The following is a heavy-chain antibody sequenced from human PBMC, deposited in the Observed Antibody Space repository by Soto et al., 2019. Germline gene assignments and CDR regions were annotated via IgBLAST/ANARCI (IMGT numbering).Heavy chain of an antibody. CDR1: GYSFSTYA. J-gene: IGHJ5*02. Sequence: QLQLMQSGGEAKNPGASVKVSCEASGYSFSTYAISWLRQAPGQGLEWMGLITPNNGYTNYAQKFQGRLILTTDIPSSTAYMELTSLRYDDTAMYYCATSYDSGFDPWGQGTLVFVS. V-gene: IGHV1-18*01. CDR3: ATSYDSGFDP. CDR2: ITPNNGYT. D-gene: IGHD3-3*01.